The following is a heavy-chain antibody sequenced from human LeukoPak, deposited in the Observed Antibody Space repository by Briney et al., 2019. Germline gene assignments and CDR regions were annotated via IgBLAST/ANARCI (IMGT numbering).Heavy chain of an antibody. CDR2: IYYSGST. D-gene: IGHD3-22*01. Sequence: SETLSLTCTVSGGSISSYYWSWIRQPPGKGLEWIGYIYYSGSTNYNPSLKSRVTISVDTSKNQLSLKLSSVAAADTAVYYCARERGYYYDSSGSPGCLGYWGRGTLVPVSS. CDR3: ARERGYYYDSSGSPGCLGY. J-gene: IGHJ4*02. V-gene: IGHV4-59*01. CDR1: GGSISSYY.